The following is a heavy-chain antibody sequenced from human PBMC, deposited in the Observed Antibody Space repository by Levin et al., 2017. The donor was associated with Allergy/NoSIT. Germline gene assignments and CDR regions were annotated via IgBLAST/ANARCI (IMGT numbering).Heavy chain of an antibody. CDR1: GYSFTSYW. J-gene: IGHJ4*02. V-gene: IGHV5-51*01. CDR3: ARRDSDGSNSFDY. CDR2: IFPSDSDT. Sequence: GESLKISCQASGYSFTSYWFGWVRQRPGKGLEWMGLIFPSDSDTRVSPSFQGQIIMSVDKSINTAYLQWSSLKASDSGMYYCARRDSDGSNSFDYWGQGTLVTVSS. D-gene: IGHD2-21*01.